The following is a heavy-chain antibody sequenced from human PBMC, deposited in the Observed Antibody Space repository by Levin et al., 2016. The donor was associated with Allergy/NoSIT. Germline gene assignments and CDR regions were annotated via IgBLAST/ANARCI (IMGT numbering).Heavy chain of an antibody. CDR3: ARQVGWGDAFDI. CDR2: IYYSGST. J-gene: IGHJ3*02. V-gene: IGHV4-39*01. Sequence: SETLSLTCTVSGGSISSSSYYWGWIRQPPGKGLEWIGSIYYSGSTYYNPSLKSRVTISVDTSKNQFSLKLSSVTAADTAVYYCARQVGWGDAFDIWGQGTMVTVSS. D-gene: IGHD1-26*01. CDR1: GGSISSSSYY.